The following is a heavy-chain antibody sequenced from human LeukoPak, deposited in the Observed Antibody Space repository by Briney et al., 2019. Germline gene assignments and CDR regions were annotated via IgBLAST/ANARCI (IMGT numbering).Heavy chain of an antibody. J-gene: IGHJ5*02. CDR1: GFTITSYP. CDR2: IGTYGTP. D-gene: IGHD2-2*01. CDR3: AKGQYCSSTSCYPVWFDP. V-gene: IGHV3-23*01. Sequence: GGSLRLSCAASGFTITSYPMRWVRQAPGKGLEWVSTIGTYGTPFYSNSVKGRFTISRDNSKNTLYLQMNSLRAEDTAVYYCAKGQYCSSTSCYPVWFDPWGQGTLVTVSS.